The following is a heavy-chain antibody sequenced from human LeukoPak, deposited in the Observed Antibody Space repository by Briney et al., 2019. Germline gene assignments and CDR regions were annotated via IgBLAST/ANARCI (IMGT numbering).Heavy chain of an antibody. D-gene: IGHD3-16*01. V-gene: IGHV3-74*01. CDR1: GFTFWNDW. J-gene: IGHJ4*02. CDR2: IYPDGSQT. Sequence: GGSLRLSCAASGFTFWNDWMHWVRQAPGKGLVWVAAIYPDGSQTYYADSVKGRFTISTDNPNNMLDLEMKTLCGEDTAVYFCARNLYHCCDGWGTGTLVTVSS. CDR3: ARNLYHCCDG.